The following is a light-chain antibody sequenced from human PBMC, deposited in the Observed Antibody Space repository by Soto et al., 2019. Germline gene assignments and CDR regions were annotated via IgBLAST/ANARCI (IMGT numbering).Light chain of an antibody. J-gene: IGKJ5*01. CDR2: GAS. CDR3: QQRGSWPLIT. V-gene: IGKV3-15*01. Sequence: ETVMTQSPATLSVSPGERATLSCRASQSVSSILAWYQQKPGQAPRLLIYGASTRATGIPARFSGSGSGAAFTLSISSLEPEDFAVYYCQQRGSWPLITFGQGTRLEIK. CDR1: QSVSSI.